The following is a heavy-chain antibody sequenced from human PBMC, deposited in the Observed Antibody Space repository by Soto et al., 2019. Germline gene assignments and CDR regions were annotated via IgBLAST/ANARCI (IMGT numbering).Heavy chain of an antibody. CDR2: IYHTGNA. D-gene: IGHD1-26*01. Sequence: PSETLSLTCSVSGDSISNSRFYWAWIRQPPGEGLEWIGSIYHTGNAYYNPSLKSRVTISVDTSKNQFSLKLTSVTAADAALYYCARHVRGATPALDYRGQGTLVTVSS. CDR3: ARHVRGATPALDY. CDR1: GDSISNSRFY. V-gene: IGHV4-39*01. J-gene: IGHJ4*02.